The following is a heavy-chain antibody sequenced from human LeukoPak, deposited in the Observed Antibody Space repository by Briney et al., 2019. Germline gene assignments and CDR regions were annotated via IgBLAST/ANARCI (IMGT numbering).Heavy chain of an antibody. J-gene: IGHJ4*02. CDR3: ARDGSFLEAAGTGLLFDY. Sequence: PGGSLRLSCAASGFTFSSYGMHWVRQAPGKGLEWVAVIWYDGSNKYYADSVKGRFTISRDNSKNTLYLQMNSLRAEDTAVYYCARDGSFLEAAGTGLLFDYWGQGTLVTVSS. D-gene: IGHD6-13*01. V-gene: IGHV3-33*01. CDR1: GFTFSSYG. CDR2: IWYDGSNK.